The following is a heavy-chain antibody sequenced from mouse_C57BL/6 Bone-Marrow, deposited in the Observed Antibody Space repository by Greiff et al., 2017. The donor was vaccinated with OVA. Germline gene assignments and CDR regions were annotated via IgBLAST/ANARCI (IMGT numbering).Heavy chain of an antibody. CDR2: IWRGGST. J-gene: IGHJ3*01. V-gene: IGHV2-5*01. D-gene: IGHD2-4*01. Sequence: QVQLQQSGPGLVQPSQSLSITCTVSGFSLTSYGVHWVRQSPGKGLEWLGVIWRGGSTDYNAAFMSRLSITKDNSKSQVFFKMNSLQADDTAIYYCAKKGSTMITSFAYWGQGTLVTVSA. CDR1: GFSLTSYG. CDR3: AKKGSTMITSFAY.